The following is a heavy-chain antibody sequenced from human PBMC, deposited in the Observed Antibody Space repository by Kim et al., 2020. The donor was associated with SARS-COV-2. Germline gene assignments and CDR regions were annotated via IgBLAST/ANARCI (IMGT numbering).Heavy chain of an antibody. V-gene: IGHV3-7*01. J-gene: IGHJ4*02. D-gene: IGHD2-8*01. CDR3: AKWWGFDN. Sequence: DASDESYADTVKGRFTNSRDNARNSLYLQMNNLRVEDTAVYYCAKWWGFDNWGQGTLVTVSS. CDR2: DASDE.